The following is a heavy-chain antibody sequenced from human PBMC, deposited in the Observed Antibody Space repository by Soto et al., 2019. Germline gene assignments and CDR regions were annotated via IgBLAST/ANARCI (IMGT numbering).Heavy chain of an antibody. CDR3: ARHLYYDILTGWDYYYYYYMDV. V-gene: IGHV4-39*01. J-gene: IGHJ6*03. CDR1: GGSISSSSYY. CDR2: IYYSGGT. D-gene: IGHD3-9*01. Sequence: SETLSLTCTVSGGSISSSSYYWGWIRQLPGKGLEWIGSIYYSGGTYYNPSLKSRVTISVDTSKNQFSLKLSSVTAADTAVYYCARHLYYDILTGWDYYYYYYMDVWGKGTTVTVSS.